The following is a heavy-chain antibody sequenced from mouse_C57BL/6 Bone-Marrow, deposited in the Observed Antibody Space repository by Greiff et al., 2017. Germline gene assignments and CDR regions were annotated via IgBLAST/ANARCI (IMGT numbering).Heavy chain of an antibody. D-gene: IGHD2-5*01. V-gene: IGHV1-55*01. J-gene: IGHJ3*01. CDR1: GYTFTSYW. Sequence: QVQLQQPGAELVKPGASVKMSCKASGYTFTSYWITWVKQRPGQGLEWIGDINPGSGSTNYNEKFKSKATLTVDTSSSTAYMQLSSLTSEDSAVYYCAKYSNYYAWFAYWGQGTLVTVSA. CDR2: INPGSGST. CDR3: AKYSNYYAWFAY.